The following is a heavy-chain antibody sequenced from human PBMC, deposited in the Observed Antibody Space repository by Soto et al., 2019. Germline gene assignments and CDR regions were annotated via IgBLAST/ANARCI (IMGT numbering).Heavy chain of an antibody. Sequence: SETLSLTCTVSGGSISSYYWSWIRQPPGKGLEWIGYIYYSGSTNYNPSLKSRVSISVDTSKNQFSLKLSSVTAADTAVYYCARGTYHFWSGYYTYYYGMDVWRQGPTVTVSS. CDR1: GGSISSYY. D-gene: IGHD3-3*01. V-gene: IGHV4-59*01. CDR3: ARGTYHFWSGYYTYYYGMDV. CDR2: IYYSGST. J-gene: IGHJ6*02.